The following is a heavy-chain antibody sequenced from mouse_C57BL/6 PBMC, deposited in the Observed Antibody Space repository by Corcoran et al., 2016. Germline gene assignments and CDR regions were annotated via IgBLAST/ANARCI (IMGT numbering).Heavy chain of an antibody. CDR3: ARLGNWSYWYFDV. J-gene: IGHJ1*03. CDR2: INPNNGGT. D-gene: IGHD4-1*01. Sequence: EVQLQQSGPELVKPGASVKIPCKASGYTFTDYNMDWVKQSHGKSLEWIGDINPNNGGTIYNQKFKGKATLTVDKPSSTAYMELRSLTSEDTAVYYCARLGNWSYWYFDVWGTGTTVTVSS. V-gene: IGHV1-18*01. CDR1: GYTFTDYN.